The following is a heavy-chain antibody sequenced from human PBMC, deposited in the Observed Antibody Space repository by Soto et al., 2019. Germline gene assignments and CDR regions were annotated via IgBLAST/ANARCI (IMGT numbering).Heavy chain of an antibody. CDR1: GFTFSSFA. CDR3: AKDDSWSGSGLY. Sequence: GGSLRLSCAASGFTFSSFAMSWVRQAPGKGLEWVSAISGSGGSTYYADSVKGRFTISRDNSKNTLYLQMNSLRAEDTVVYYCAKDDSWSGSGLYWGQGTLVTAPQ. CDR2: ISGSGGST. D-gene: IGHD6-19*01. V-gene: IGHV3-23*01. J-gene: IGHJ4*02.